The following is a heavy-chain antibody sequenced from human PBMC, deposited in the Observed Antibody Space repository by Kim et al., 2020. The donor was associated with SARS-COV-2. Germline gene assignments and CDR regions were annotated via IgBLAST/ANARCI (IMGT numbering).Heavy chain of an antibody. CDR2: IYYSGST. Sequence: SETLSLTCTVSGGSISSGGYYWSWIRQHPGKGLEWIGYIYYSGSTYYNPSLKSRVTISVDTSKNQFSLKLSSVTAADTAVYYCARVRTLRYCSSTSCPKQVVFDYWGQGTLVTVSS. J-gene: IGHJ4*02. CDR3: ARVRTLRYCSSTSCPKQVVFDY. CDR1: GGSISSGGYY. D-gene: IGHD2-2*01. V-gene: IGHV4-31*03.